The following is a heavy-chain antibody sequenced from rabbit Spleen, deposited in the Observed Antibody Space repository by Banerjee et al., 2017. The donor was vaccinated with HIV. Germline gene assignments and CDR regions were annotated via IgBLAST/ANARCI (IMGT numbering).Heavy chain of an antibody. Sequence: QEQLVESGGGLVRPGASLTLTCKASGFSFSSSYYISWVRQAPGKGLEWIGCIGTGSGSTYYASWAKGRFTISKTSSTTVTLRMTSLTAADTATYFCARDLYGSDPYALGLWGPGTLVTVS. D-gene: IGHD6-1*01. V-gene: IGHV1S45*01. CDR1: GFSFSSSYY. J-gene: IGHJ4*01. CDR2: IGTGSGST. CDR3: ARDLYGSDPYALGL.